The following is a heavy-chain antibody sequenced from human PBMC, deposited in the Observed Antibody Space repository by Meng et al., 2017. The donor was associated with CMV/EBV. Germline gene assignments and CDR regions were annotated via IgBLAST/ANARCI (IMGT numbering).Heavy chain of an antibody. Sequence: QVQLVHAGGELKKPGASVKVSCKASGGTFSRYAISWVRQAPGQGLEWMGGIIPIFGTANYAQKFQGRVTITADESTSTAYMELSSLRSEDTAVYYCASADDIGMDYWGQGTLVTVSS. CDR2: IIPIFGTA. J-gene: IGHJ4*02. CDR1: GGTFSRYA. D-gene: IGHD3-9*01. CDR3: ASADDIGMDY. V-gene: IGHV1-69*12.